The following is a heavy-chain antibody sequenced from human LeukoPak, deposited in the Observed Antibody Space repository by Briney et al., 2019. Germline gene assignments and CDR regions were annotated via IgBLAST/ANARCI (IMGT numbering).Heavy chain of an antibody. D-gene: IGHD5-18*01. CDR3: ARVKEGGYSYADGSWAFDI. V-gene: IGHV3-21*01. J-gene: IGHJ3*02. CDR2: ISSSSSYI. Sequence: GGSLRLSCAASGFTFSSYSMNWVRQAPGKGLEWVSSISSSSSYIYYADSVKGRFTISRDNAKNSLYLQMNSLRAEDTAVYYCARVKEGGYSYADGSWAFDIWGQGTMVTVSS. CDR1: GFTFSSYS.